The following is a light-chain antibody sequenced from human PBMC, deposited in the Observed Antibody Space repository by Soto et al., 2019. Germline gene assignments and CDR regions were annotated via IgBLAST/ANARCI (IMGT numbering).Light chain of an antibody. J-gene: IGKJ1*01. V-gene: IGKV3-15*01. Sequence: EIVMTQSPATLSVSPGERATLSCRASQSVSANLAWYQQKPGQSPRLLIYGASTRATGIPARFSGSGSGTEFTLPICSLQSEDFAVYDCQQYNNWPPAFGQGPKVELK. CDR2: GAS. CDR1: QSVSAN. CDR3: QQYNNWPPA.